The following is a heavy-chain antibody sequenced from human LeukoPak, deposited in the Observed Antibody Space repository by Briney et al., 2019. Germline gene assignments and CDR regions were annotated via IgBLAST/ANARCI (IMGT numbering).Heavy chain of an antibody. CDR2: IGTSTSYI. CDR3: ARARNLDFWSGLDY. J-gene: IGHJ4*02. D-gene: IGHD3-3*01. CDR1: GFTFSTYI. Sequence: GGSLRLSCAASGFTFSTYIMNWVRQTPGKGLEWVSSIGTSTSYIYYADSVKGRFTISRDNAKNSLYLQMNSLRAEDTAVYYCARARNLDFWSGLDYWGQGTLVTVSS. V-gene: IGHV3-21*01.